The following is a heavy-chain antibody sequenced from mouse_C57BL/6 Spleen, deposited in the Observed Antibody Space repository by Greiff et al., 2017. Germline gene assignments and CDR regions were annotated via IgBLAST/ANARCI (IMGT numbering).Heavy chain of an antibody. CDR1: GYTFTSYT. Sequence: VQGVESGAELARPGASVKMSCKASGYTFTSYTMHWVKQRPGQGLEWIGYINPSSGYTKYNQKFKDKATLTADKSSSTAYMQLSSLTSEDSAVYYCARDGSSLLDYWGQGTTLTVSS. V-gene: IGHV1-4*01. J-gene: IGHJ2*01. CDR2: INPSSGYT. D-gene: IGHD1-1*01. CDR3: ARDGSSLLDY.